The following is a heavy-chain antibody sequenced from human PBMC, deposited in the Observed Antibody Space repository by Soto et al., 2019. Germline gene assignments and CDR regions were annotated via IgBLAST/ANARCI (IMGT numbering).Heavy chain of an antibody. J-gene: IGHJ4*02. D-gene: IGHD5-12*01. CDR2: ISYDGSNK. CDR1: GFTFSSYG. CDR3: AKDGGYSGYASN. V-gene: IGHV3-30*18. Sequence: GGSLRLSCAASGFTFSSYGMHWVRQAPGKGLEWVAVISYDGSNKYYADSVKGRFTISRDNSKNTLYLQMNSLRAEDTAVYYCAKDGGYSGYASNWGQGTLVTVSS.